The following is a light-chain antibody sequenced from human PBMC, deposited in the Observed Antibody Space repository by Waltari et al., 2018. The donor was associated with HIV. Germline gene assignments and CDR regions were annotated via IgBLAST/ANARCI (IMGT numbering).Light chain of an antibody. Sequence: IQMTQSPPALSSSVGVRVPITCRASQTISGWLVWYQQNPGKAPKPLIYQASTLDTGVPSRFSGSRAETEFTLTISSLQPDDFATYDGQQYKSYPYTFGQGTKLEIK. CDR3: QQYKSYPYT. J-gene: IGKJ2*01. V-gene: IGKV1-5*03. CDR2: QAS. CDR1: QTISGW.